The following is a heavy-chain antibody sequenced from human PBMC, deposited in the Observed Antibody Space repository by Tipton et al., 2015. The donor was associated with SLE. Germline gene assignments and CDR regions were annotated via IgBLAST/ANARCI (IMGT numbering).Heavy chain of an antibody. J-gene: IGHJ3*02. CDR2: IIPIFGTA. V-gene: IGHV1-69*01. CDR3: ARGKLELRRVAFDI. D-gene: IGHD1-7*01. Sequence: QVQLVQSGPEVKKPGSSVKVSCKASGGNFTSYAISWVRQDPGQGLEWMGGIIPIFGTANYAQNFQGRVTITADESTSTAYMELSSLRSEDTAVYYCARGKLELRRVAFDIWGQGTMVTVSS. CDR1: GGNFTSYA.